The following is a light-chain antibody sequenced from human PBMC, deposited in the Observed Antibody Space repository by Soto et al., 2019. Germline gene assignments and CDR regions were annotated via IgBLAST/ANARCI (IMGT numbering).Light chain of an antibody. Sequence: DIQMTQSPSSLSASEGDRVTITCQASQDILDYLNWYHQKPGVAPKLLIYDASNLQTGVPSRFSGDGSGTDFSLTISSLQPEDLGTYYCQLYDEMPYTFGQGTKLEIK. J-gene: IGKJ2*01. V-gene: IGKV1-33*01. CDR3: QLYDEMPYT. CDR1: QDILDY. CDR2: DAS.